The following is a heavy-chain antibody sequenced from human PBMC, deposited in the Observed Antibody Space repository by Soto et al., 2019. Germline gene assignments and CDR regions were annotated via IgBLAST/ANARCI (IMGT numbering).Heavy chain of an antibody. CDR2: ISYDGSNK. Sequence: GGSLRLSCAASGFTFSSYAMHWVLQAPGKGLERVAVISYDGSNKYYADYVKGRFTISRDNCKNTLFPQMNTLKATDTAVYYYARDGVKQQVLDGLYYYYGMDVWGQETTVTVSS. V-gene: IGHV3-30-3*01. D-gene: IGHD6-13*01. CDR3: ARDGVKQQVLDGLYYYYGMDV. CDR1: GFTFSSYA. J-gene: IGHJ6*02.